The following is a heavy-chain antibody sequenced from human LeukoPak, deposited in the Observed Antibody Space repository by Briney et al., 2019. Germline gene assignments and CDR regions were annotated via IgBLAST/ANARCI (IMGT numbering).Heavy chain of an antibody. Sequence: GGSLRLSCAASGLTFSSYAMSWVRQAPGKGLEWVSAISGSGGSTYYADSVRGRFTISRDNSMNTLHLQMNSLRAEDTAVYYCASVPFVVIIGEYFQHWGQGTLVTVSS. D-gene: IGHD3-22*01. J-gene: IGHJ1*01. CDR3: ASVPFVVIIGEYFQH. CDR2: ISGSGGST. V-gene: IGHV3-23*01. CDR1: GLTFSSYA.